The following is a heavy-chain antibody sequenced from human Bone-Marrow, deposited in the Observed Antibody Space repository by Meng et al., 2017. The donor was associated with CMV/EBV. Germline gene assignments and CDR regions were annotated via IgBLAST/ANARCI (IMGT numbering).Heavy chain of an antibody. V-gene: IGHV4-59*01. J-gene: IGHJ6*02. CDR2: IYYSGST. CDR1: GGSFSSYY. Sequence: SETLSLTCTVSGGSFSSYYWSWIRQPPGKGLEWIGYIYYSGSTNYNPSLKSRVTISVDTSKNQSSLKLSSVTAADTAVYYCARDSAPAAQSPGLGDYYYYYGMDVWGQGTTVTVSS. CDR3: ARDSAPAAQSPGLGDYYYYYGMDV. D-gene: IGHD2-2*01.